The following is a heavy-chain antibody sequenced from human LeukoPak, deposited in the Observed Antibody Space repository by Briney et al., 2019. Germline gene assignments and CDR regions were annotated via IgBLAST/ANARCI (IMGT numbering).Heavy chain of an antibody. Sequence: GGSLRLSCAASGFTFSSYSMNWVRQAPGKGLEWVSSISSSSSYIYYADSVKGRFTISRDNSKNTLYLQMNSLRAEDTAVYYCASGSGSYRTPYYYMDVWGTGTTVTVSS. CDR2: ISSSSSYI. V-gene: IGHV3-21*04. CDR3: ASGSGSYRTPYYYMDV. CDR1: GFTFSSYS. D-gene: IGHD3-10*01. J-gene: IGHJ6*03.